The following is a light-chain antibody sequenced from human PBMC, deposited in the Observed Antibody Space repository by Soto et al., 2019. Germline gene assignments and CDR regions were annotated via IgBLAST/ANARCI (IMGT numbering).Light chain of an antibody. CDR3: LQHSICTLT. V-gene: IGKV1-5*03. Sequence: DIKITQSPSTPPGSVGDRVTITCRASETIRSWLEWYPQKPGKAPKLLIYKASPLKSGVPSRFSGSGAGTDFTLTISSLQHEDVATCYCLQHSICTLTFGQGTRLEIK. CDR1: ETIRSW. J-gene: IGKJ5*01. CDR2: KAS.